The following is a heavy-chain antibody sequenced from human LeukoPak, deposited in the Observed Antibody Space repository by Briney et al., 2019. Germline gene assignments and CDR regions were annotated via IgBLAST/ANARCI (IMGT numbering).Heavy chain of an antibody. CDR1: GDSVSYDNW. CDR3: ARHVKELRAFDY. J-gene: IGHJ4*02. V-gene: IGHV4-59*08. Sequence: SETLSLTCAVSGDSVSYDNWWSWVRQPPGKGLEWIGYIYYSGSTNYNPSLKSRVTISVDTSKNQFSLKLSSVTAADTAVYYCARHVKELRAFDYWGQGTLVTVSS. D-gene: IGHD1-7*01. CDR2: IYYSGST.